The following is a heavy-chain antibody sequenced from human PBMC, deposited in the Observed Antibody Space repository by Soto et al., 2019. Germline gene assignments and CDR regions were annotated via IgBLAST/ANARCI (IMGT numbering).Heavy chain of an antibody. J-gene: IGHJ6*02. V-gene: IGHV4-34*01. Sequence: SETLCLTCTVYCGSVSGYYWSLIRHPPGKGLEWIGEINHSGSTNYNPSLKSRVTISVDTSKNQFSLKLSSVTAADTAVYYCAWSAPGRDYYYGMDVWGQGTTVTVSS. CDR2: INHSGST. CDR1: CGSVSGYY. D-gene: IGHD3-10*01. CDR3: AWSAPGRDYYYGMDV.